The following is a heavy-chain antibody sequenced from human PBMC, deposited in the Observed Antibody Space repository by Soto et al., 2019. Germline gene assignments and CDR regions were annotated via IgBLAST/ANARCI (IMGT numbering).Heavy chain of an antibody. D-gene: IGHD5-12*01. CDR1: GITLNNSG. CDR3: VKDRVPGAYGHYYGMDV. Sequence: QVQLVESGGGVVQPGRSLRLSCRVSGITLNNSGIHWVRQAPGKGLEWMAVISHDGSEQYYADSMKGRLNISRDNSENTVNLQMNSLRGEDTAIYYCVKDRVPGAYGHYYGMDVWGQGTTVTVSS. V-gene: IGHV3-30*18. CDR2: ISHDGSEQ. J-gene: IGHJ6*02.